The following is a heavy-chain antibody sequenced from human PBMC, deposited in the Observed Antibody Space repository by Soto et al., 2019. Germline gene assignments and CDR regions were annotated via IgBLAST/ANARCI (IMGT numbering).Heavy chain of an antibody. Sequence: QVQLVQSGAEVKKPESSVKVSCKTSGGTFVRHVISWVRQAPGQGPEWMGKINPLSGIPHYAQKFQDRVTFTADTDSSTAYMELSSLRSDDTAVYYCATPACAATWCSPPHNIDHRGQGTLVIVSS. V-gene: IGHV1-69*09. CDR3: ATPACAATWCSPPHNIDH. CDR1: GGTFVRHV. D-gene: IGHD2-2*01. CDR2: INPLSGIP. J-gene: IGHJ5*02.